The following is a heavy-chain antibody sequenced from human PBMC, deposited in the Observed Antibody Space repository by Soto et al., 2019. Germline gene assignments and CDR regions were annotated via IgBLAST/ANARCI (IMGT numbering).Heavy chain of an antibody. V-gene: IGHV4-59*01. Sequence: SETLSLTCTVSGGSISSYYWSWIRQPPGKGLEWIGYIYYSGSTNYNPSLKSRVTISVDTSKNQFSLKLSSVTAADTAVYYCARGIAVAGTFLDYWGQGTLVTVS. D-gene: IGHD6-19*01. J-gene: IGHJ4*02. CDR3: ARGIAVAGTFLDY. CDR1: GGSISSYY. CDR2: IYYSGST.